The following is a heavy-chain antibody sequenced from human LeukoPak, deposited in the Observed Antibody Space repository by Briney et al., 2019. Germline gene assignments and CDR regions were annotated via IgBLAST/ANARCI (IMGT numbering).Heavy chain of an antibody. CDR2: IYYSGST. J-gene: IGHJ4*02. Sequence: SQTLSLTCTVSGGSISSGGYYWSWIRQHPGKGLEWIGYIYYSGSTYYNPSLKSLVTISVDTSKNQFSLKLNSVTAADTAVYYCARDYYDSRGYYYADYWGQGTLVTVSS. V-gene: IGHV4-31*01. CDR1: GGSISSGGYY. D-gene: IGHD3-22*01. CDR3: ARDYYDSRGYYYADY.